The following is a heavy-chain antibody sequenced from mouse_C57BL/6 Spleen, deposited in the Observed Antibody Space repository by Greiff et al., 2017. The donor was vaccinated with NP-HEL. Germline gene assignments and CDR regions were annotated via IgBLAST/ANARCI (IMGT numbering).Heavy chain of an antibody. V-gene: IGHV5-17*01. D-gene: IGHD4-1*01. Sequence: EVQLLESGGGLVKPGGSLKLSCAASGFTFSDYGMHWVRQAPEKGLEWVGYISSGSSTIYYADTLKGRFTISRDNAKNTLFLQMTSLRSEDTAMYYCGRKEGLAGWGQGTLVTVSA. J-gene: IGHJ3*01. CDR2: ISSGSSTI. CDR1: GFTFSDYG. CDR3: GRKEGLAG.